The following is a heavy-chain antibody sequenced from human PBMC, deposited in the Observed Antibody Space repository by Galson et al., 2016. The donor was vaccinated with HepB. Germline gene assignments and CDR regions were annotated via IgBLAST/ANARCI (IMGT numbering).Heavy chain of an antibody. D-gene: IGHD3-3*01. J-gene: IGHJ4*02. Sequence: SLRLSCAASGFTFSNTWMVRVRQPPGKGLEWIGRIKSKSAGGTTYYAAPVKGRFTISRDDSKHTLYRQLNHLNSEDTAVYYCATGFSSGNWGQGTLVTVSS. CDR1: GFTFSNTW. CDR3: ATGFSSGN. CDR2: IKSKSAGGTT. V-gene: IGHV3-15*01.